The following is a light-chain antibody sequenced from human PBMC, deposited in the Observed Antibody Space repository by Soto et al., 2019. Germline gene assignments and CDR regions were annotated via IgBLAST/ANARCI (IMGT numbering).Light chain of an antibody. V-gene: IGKV1-33*01. CDR2: DAS. Sequence: IQMPQSPSSLPAAVGDRVIITCQASQDITNYLNWYQQKPGRAPRLLLYDASSLETGVPSRFSGSGSGTDFTLTISSLQPEDVATYYCQHYDHLPITFGQVTRLEIK. CDR3: QHYDHLPIT. CDR1: QDITNY. J-gene: IGKJ5*01.